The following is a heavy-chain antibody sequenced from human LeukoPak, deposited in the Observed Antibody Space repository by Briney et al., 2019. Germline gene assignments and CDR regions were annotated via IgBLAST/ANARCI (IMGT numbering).Heavy chain of an antibody. D-gene: IGHD6-13*01. Sequence: PSETLSLTCTVSGGSISSSSYYWGWIRQPPGKGLEWIGSIYYSGSTYYNPSLKSRVTISVDTSKNQFSLKLSSVTAADTAVYYCARGRIAAAPRPYYYYYMDVWGKGTTVTVSS. J-gene: IGHJ6*03. CDR1: GGSISSSSYY. CDR2: IYYSGST. CDR3: ARGRIAAAPRPYYYYYMDV. V-gene: IGHV4-39*07.